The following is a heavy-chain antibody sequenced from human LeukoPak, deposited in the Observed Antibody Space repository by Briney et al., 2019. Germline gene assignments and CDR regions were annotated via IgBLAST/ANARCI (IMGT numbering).Heavy chain of an antibody. CDR1: GGSFSGYY. V-gene: IGHV4-34*01. D-gene: IGHD1/OR15-1a*01. CDR2: INHSGST. J-gene: IGHJ6*03. Sequence: SETLSLTCAVYGGSFSGYYWSWIRQPPGKGLEWIGEINHSGSTNYNPSLKSRVTISVDTSKNQFSLKLSSVTAADTAVYYCARHFKQRYYYMDVWGKGTTVTVSS. CDR3: ARHFKQRYYYMDV.